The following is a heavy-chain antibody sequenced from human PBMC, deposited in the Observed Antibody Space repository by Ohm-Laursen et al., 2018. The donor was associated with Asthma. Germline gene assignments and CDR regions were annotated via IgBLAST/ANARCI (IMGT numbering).Heavy chain of an antibody. CDR2: ISGSGGST. CDR3: AKILRATNGYYYYYGMDV. CDR1: GFTFSSYA. J-gene: IGHJ6*02. V-gene: IGHV3-23*01. Sequence: SLRLSCTASGFTFSSYAMSWVRQAPGKGLEWVSAISGSGGSTYYADSVEGRFTISRDNSKSTLYLQMNSLRAEDTAVYYCAKILRATNGYYYYYGMDVWGQGTTVTVSS. D-gene: IGHD1-26*01.